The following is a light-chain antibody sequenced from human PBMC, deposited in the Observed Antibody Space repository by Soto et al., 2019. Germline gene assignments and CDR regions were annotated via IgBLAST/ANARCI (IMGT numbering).Light chain of an antibody. CDR2: GAS. CDR3: QEYNTWPWT. J-gene: IGKJ1*01. CDR1: QSVSSN. Sequence: EMVMTQSAATLSVSPGERATLSWRASQSVSSNLAWYQQKPGQAPRLLIYGASTRATGIPARFSGSGSGTEFSLTINSLQSEDFAVYYCQEYNTWPWTFGQGTKVDIK. V-gene: IGKV3-15*01.